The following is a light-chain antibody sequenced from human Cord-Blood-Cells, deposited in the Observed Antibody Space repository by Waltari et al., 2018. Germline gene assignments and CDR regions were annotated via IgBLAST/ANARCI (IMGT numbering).Light chain of an antibody. CDR1: SLRSYY. J-gene: IGLJ3*02. Sequence: SSELTQDPAVSVALGQTVRITCQGDSLRSYYASWYQQKPGQAPVLVIYGKNNRTLGIPDRFSGSSSGNTASLTITGTQAEDEADYYCNSRDSSGNHLVFGGGTKLTVL. CDR3: NSRDSSGNHLV. V-gene: IGLV3-19*01. CDR2: GKN.